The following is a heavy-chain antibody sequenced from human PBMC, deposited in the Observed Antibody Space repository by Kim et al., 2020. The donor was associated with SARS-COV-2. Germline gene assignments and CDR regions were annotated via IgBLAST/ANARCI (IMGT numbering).Heavy chain of an antibody. V-gene: IGHV3-33*01. Sequence: GSLRLSCAASGFTFSSYGMHWVRQAPGKGLEWVAVIWYDGSNKYYEDFVKGRFTISRDNSKNTVYLQMNSLRAEDTAVYYCARDRDGYSYGSSGMDVWGQGTTVTVSS. CDR1: GFTFSSYG. D-gene: IGHD5-18*01. J-gene: IGHJ6*02. CDR2: IWYDGSNK. CDR3: ARDRDGYSYGSSGMDV.